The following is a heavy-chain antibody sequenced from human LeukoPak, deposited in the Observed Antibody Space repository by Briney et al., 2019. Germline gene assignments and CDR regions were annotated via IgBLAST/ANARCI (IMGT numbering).Heavy chain of an antibody. CDR1: GYTFTSYD. CDR2: MNPNSGNT. V-gene: IGHV1-18*01. CDR3: ARDYSGYPDY. D-gene: IGHD5-12*01. J-gene: IGHJ4*02. Sequence: GASVKVSCKASGYTFTSYDINWVRQATGQVLEWMGWMNPNSGNTNYAQKLQGRVTMTTDTSTSTAYMELRSLRSDDTAVYYCARDYSGYPDYWGQGTLVTVSS.